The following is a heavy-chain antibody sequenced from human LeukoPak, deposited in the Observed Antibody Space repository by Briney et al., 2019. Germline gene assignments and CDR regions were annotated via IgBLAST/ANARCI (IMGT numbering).Heavy chain of an antibody. Sequence: ASETLSLTCTVSGGSISSSNYYWGWLRQPPGKGLEWIGNIYYSGSTYYNPSLKSRVTISVDTSKNQFSLRLSSVTAADTAVYYCARDISSSRPKNAFDIWGQGTMVTVSS. D-gene: IGHD6-13*01. CDR1: GGSISSSNYY. CDR3: ARDISSSRPKNAFDI. CDR2: IYYSGST. V-gene: IGHV4-39*07. J-gene: IGHJ3*02.